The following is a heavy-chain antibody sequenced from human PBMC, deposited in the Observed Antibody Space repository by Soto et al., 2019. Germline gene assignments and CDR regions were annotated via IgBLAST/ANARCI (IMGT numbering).Heavy chain of an antibody. Sequence: GGSLRLSCAVSGFTFSTYGMNWVRQAPGKGLEWVSYISSSSSSIYYADSVKGRFTISRDNARSSLYLQMNSLRDEDTAVYYCARYCSGGSCSPTFYYYSMDVWGQGTTVTVSS. D-gene: IGHD2-15*01. J-gene: IGHJ6*02. CDR3: ARYCSGGSCSPTFYYYSMDV. V-gene: IGHV3-48*02. CDR2: ISSSSSSI. CDR1: GFTFSTYG.